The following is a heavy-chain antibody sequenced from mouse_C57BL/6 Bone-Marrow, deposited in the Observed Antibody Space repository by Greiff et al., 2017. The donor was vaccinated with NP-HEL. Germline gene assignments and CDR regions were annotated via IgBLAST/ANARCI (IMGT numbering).Heavy chain of an antibody. Sequence: EVQLVESGGDLVKPGGSLKLSCAASGFTFSSYGMSWVRQTPDKRLEWVATISSGGSYTYYPDSVKGRFTISRDNAKNTLYLQMSSLKSEVTAMYYCARHYYSNYFDYWGQGTTLTVSS. CDR2: ISSGGSYT. CDR3: ARHYYSNYFDY. D-gene: IGHD2-5*01. J-gene: IGHJ2*01. V-gene: IGHV5-6*01. CDR1: GFTFSSYG.